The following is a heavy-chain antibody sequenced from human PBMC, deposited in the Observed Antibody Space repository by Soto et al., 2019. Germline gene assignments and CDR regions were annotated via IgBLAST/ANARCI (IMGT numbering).Heavy chain of an antibody. D-gene: IGHD2-21*01. CDR1: GYTFTNFG. Sequence: ASVKVSCKASGYTFTNFGISWVRQAPGQGLEWMGWISAYNGSTNYVQKLQGRVTMTTDTSTSTAYMELRSLRSDDTAVYYCARDQSYGGAFAYCGQGTLVTVSS. V-gene: IGHV1-18*01. J-gene: IGHJ4*02. CDR3: ARDQSYGGAFAY. CDR2: ISAYNGST.